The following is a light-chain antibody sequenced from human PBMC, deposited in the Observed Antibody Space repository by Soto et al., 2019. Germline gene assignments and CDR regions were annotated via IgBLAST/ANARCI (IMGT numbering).Light chain of an antibody. CDR3: QQYGSSPWT. CDR1: ESVSDNY. J-gene: IGKJ1*01. CDR2: GAS. V-gene: IGKV3-20*01. Sequence: IVLTQSTGAVSLCPGERATRSYRASESVSDNYLAWYQQRSGQAPRLVIYGASSRASAVPDRFSGSGSGTDFTLTISRLEPEDVAVYYCQQYGSSPWTFGQGTKVDIK.